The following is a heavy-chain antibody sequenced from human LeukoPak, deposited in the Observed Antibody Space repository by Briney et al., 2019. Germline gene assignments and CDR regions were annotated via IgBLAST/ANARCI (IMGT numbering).Heavy chain of an antibody. CDR2: ISSSGSTI. CDR3: ARQDIVVVPADLGDAFDI. V-gene: IGHV3-48*03. CDR1: GFTFSSYE. Sequence: GGSLRLSCAASGFTFSSYEMNGVRQAPGKGLEWVSYISSSGSTIYYADSVKGRFTISRDNAKNSLYLQMNSLRAEDTAVYYCARQDIVVVPADLGDAFDIWGQGTMVTVSS. D-gene: IGHD2-2*01. J-gene: IGHJ3*02.